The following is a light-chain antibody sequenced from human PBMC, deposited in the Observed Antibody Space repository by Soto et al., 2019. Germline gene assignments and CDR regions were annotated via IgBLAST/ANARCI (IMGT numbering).Light chain of an antibody. Sequence: EIVMMQSPGTLSVSPGERATLSCRASQSVSSNVAWYQQKPGQAPRLLIYGASTRATGIPARFSGSGSGTEFTLTISSLQSEDFAVYYCQQYNYWPPLTFGGGTKVEI. CDR3: QQYNYWPPLT. J-gene: IGKJ4*01. CDR2: GAS. V-gene: IGKV3-15*01. CDR1: QSVSSN.